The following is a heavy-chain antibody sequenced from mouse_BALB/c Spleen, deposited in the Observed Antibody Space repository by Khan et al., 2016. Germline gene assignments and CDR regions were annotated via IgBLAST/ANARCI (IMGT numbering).Heavy chain of an antibody. V-gene: IGHV3-2*02. J-gene: IGHJ1*01. CDR1: GYPITSDYA. CDR3: ARAPPRWYFDV. CDR2: ISYSGST. Sequence: EVQLQESGPGLVKPSQSLSLTCTVTGYPITSDYAWNWIRQFPGNKLEWMGYISYSGSTSYNPSLKSRISITRDTSKNQFFLQLNSVTTEDTATYYCARAPPRWYFDVWGAGTTVTVSS.